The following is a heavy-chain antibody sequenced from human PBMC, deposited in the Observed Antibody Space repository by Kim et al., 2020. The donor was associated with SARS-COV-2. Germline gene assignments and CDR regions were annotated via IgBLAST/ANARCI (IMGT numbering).Heavy chain of an antibody. Sequence: GGSLRLSCAGSGFIFSNAWMSWVRQAPGKGLEWVAHIKSKPDGETIDYAPPVKGRFIISRDDPKNTLYLQLSSLRFEDTAVYYCATHDFRTITLGGGQGTRVTVSS. V-gene: IGHV3-15*01. CDR2: IKSKPDGETI. CDR3: ATHDFRTITLG. CDR1: GFIFSNAW. D-gene: IGHD2-8*01. J-gene: IGHJ4*02.